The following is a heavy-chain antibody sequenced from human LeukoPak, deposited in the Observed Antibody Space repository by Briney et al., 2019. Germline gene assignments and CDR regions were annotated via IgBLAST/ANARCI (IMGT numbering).Heavy chain of an antibody. CDR3: ARASEGDYVDY. V-gene: IGHV1-2*02. CDR2: INPNSGGT. Sequence: GASVKVSCKASGYTFTSYGISWVRQAPGQGLEWMGWINPNSGGTNYAQKFQGRVTMTRDTSISTAYMELSRLRSDDTAVYYCARASEGDYVDYWGQGTLVTVSS. J-gene: IGHJ4*02. CDR1: GYTFTSYG.